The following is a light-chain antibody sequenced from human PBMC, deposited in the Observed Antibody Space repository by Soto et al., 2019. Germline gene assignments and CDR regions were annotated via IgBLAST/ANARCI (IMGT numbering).Light chain of an antibody. CDR3: AAWGDNLNGWV. CDR1: SSNIGNNA. V-gene: IGLV1-44*01. J-gene: IGLJ3*02. Sequence: QSGLTQPPSASGTPGQRVTISWSGTSSNIGNNAVNWYQQFPGTAPKLLIYDNIQRPSGVPDRFSGSKSGTSASLAISGLQSEDEADYYCAAWGDNLNGWVFGEGTKVTVL. CDR2: DNI.